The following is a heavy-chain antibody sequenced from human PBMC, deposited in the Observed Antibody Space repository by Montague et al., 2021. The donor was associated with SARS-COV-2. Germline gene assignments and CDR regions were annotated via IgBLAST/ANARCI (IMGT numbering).Heavy chain of an antibody. V-gene: IGHV3-21*01. J-gene: IGHJ6*02. D-gene: IGHD2-2*01. CDR2: ISSSSSYI. Sequence: SLRLSCAASGFTFSSYSMNWVRQAPGKGLEWVSSISSSSSYIYYADSVKGRLTISRDNAKNSLYLQMNSLRAEGTAVYYCARNGYCSSTSCSIYGMDVWGQGTTVTVSS. CDR3: ARNGYCSSTSCSIYGMDV. CDR1: GFTFSSYS.